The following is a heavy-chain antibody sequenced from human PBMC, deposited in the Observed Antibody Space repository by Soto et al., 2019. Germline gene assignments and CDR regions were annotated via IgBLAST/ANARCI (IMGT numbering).Heavy chain of an antibody. V-gene: IGHV4-39*01. Sequence: PSETLSLTCTVSGASISSSSYYWGWIRQPPGKGLEWIGSIYYSGSTYYNPSLKSRVTISVDTSKNQFSLKLSSVTAADTAVYYCARQGGYCTNGVCPFDYWGQGTLVTVSS. CDR1: GASISSSSYY. CDR3: ARQGGYCTNGVCPFDY. J-gene: IGHJ4*02. CDR2: IYYSGST. D-gene: IGHD2-8*01.